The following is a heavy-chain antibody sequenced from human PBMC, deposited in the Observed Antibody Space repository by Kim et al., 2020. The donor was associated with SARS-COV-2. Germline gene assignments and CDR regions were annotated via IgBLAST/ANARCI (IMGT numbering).Heavy chain of an antibody. Sequence: SETLSLTCTVSGGSISSYYWSWIRQPPGKGLEWIGYIYYSGSTNYNPSLKSRVTISVDTSKNQFSLKLSSVTAADTAVYYCARGGAVCGGDCSIIYYYYYGMDVWGQGTTVTVSS. CDR2: IYYSGST. J-gene: IGHJ6*02. CDR3: ARGGAVCGGDCSIIYYYYYGMDV. V-gene: IGHV4-59*13. D-gene: IGHD2-21*02. CDR1: GGSISSYY.